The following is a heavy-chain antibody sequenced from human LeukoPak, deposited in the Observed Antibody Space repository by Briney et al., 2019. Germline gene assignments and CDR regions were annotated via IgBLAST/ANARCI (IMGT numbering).Heavy chain of an antibody. CDR1: GGTFSSYA. D-gene: IGHD3-10*01. V-gene: IGHV1-69*06. Sequence: ASVKVSCRASGGTFSSYAISWVRQAPGQGLEWMGGIIPIFGTANYAQKFQGRVTITADKSTSTAYMELSRLRSDDTAVYYCAREDLLWFGDPAWFDPWGQGTLVTVSS. CDR2: IIPIFGTA. J-gene: IGHJ5*02. CDR3: AREDLLWFGDPAWFDP.